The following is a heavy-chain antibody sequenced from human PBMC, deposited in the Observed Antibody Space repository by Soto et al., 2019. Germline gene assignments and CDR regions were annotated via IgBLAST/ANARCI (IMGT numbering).Heavy chain of an antibody. CDR1: GGTFSSYS. Sequence: QVQLVQSGAEVKKPGSSVKVSCKASGGTFSSYSINWVRQAPGQGLEWMGEIIPIFGTANYAQKFQGRVTITADDSTSTAYMELSSLRSEDTAVYYWARDGGRHSGGMDYWGQGTLVTGSS. CDR2: IIPIFGTA. V-gene: IGHV1-69*01. D-gene: IGHD1-26*01. J-gene: IGHJ4*02. CDR3: ARDGGRHSGGMDY.